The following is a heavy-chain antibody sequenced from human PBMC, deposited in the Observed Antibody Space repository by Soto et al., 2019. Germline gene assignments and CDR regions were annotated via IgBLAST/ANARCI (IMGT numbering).Heavy chain of an antibody. Sequence: PSETLSLTCTVSGGSISSGDYYWNWIRQPPGKGLEWIGYIYYSVSTYYNPSLRSRVTISIDTSKNQFSLNLTSVTSADTAVYFCARGGFCNNGVCDNF. D-gene: IGHD2-8*01. V-gene: IGHV4-30-4*01. CDR3: ARGGFCNNGVCDNF. CDR2: IYYSVST. J-gene: IGHJ4*01. CDR1: GGSISSGDYY.